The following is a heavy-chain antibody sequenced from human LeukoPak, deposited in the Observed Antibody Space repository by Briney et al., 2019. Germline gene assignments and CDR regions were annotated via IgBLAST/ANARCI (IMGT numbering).Heavy chain of an antibody. CDR3: ARIMTTVTTVEY. CDR1: GFTFSGYS. CDR2: ISSSSSSI. D-gene: IGHD4-17*01. V-gene: IGHV3-48*01. J-gene: IGHJ4*02. Sequence: GGSLRLSCAASGFTFSGYSMNWVRQPPGKGLEWVSYISSSSSSIYYADSVKSRFTISRDNAKSSLFLQMNSLRAEDTAVYYCARIMTTVTTVEYWGQGILVTVSS.